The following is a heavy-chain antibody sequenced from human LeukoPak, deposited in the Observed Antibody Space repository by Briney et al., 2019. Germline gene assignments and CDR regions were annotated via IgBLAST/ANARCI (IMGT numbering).Heavy chain of an antibody. CDR2: INHSGST. V-gene: IGHV4-34*01. D-gene: IGHD3-10*01. CDR3: ARGRSQRRSFDY. Sequence: PSETLSLTCAVYGGSFSGYYWSWIRQPPGKGLELIGEINHSGSTNYNPSLKSRVTISVDTSKNQFSLKLSSVTAADTAVYYCARGRSQRRSFDYWGQGTLVTVSS. CDR1: GGSFSGYY. J-gene: IGHJ4*02.